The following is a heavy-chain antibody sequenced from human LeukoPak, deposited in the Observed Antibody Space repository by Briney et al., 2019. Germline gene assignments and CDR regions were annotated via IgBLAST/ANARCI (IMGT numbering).Heavy chain of an antibody. CDR3: ARGLSQGSSGWLETPYNWFDP. Sequence: GRSLRLSCAASGFTFSSYAMHWVRQAPGKGLEWVAVISYDGSNKYYADSVKGRFTISRDNSKNTLYLQMNSLRAEDTAVYYCARGLSQGSSGWLETPYNWFDPWGQGTLVTVSS. CDR1: GFTFSSYA. CDR2: ISYDGSNK. J-gene: IGHJ5*02. V-gene: IGHV3-30-3*01. D-gene: IGHD6-19*01.